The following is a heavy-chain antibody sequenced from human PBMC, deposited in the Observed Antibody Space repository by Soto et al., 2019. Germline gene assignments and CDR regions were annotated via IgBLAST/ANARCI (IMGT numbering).Heavy chain of an antibody. D-gene: IGHD3-10*01. J-gene: IGHJ5*02. Sequence: SETLSLTCAVSGGSISSGGYSWSWIRQPPGKGLEWIGYIYHSGSTYYNPSLKSRVTISVDRSKNQFSLKLSSVTAADTAVYYCARGGGVTMVRGVNYWFDHWGQGTLVTVSS. V-gene: IGHV4-30-2*01. CDR3: ARGGGVTMVRGVNYWFDH. CDR2: IYHSGST. CDR1: GGSISSGGYS.